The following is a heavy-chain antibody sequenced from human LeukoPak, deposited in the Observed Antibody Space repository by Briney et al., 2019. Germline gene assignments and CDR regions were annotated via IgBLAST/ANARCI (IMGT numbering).Heavy chain of an antibody. CDR1: GYTFTGYY. CDR2: INPNSGGT. D-gene: IGHD6-13*01. CDR3: ARVFGASIAAAGTFYGGMDV. Sequence: ASVKVSCKASGYTFTGYYMHWVRQAPGQGLEWMGWINPNSGGTNYAQKFQGRVTMTRDTSISTAYMELGRLRSDDTAVYYCARVFGASIAAAGTFYGGMDVWGQGTTVTVSS. V-gene: IGHV1-2*02. J-gene: IGHJ6*02.